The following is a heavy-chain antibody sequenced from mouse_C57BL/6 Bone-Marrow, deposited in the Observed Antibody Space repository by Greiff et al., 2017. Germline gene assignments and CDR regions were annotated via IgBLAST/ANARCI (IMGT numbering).Heavy chain of an antibody. D-gene: IGHD1-1*01. CDR2: IDPANGNT. Sequence: VQLKQSVAELVKPGASVKLSCTASGFNIKNTYMHWVKQRPEQGLEWIGRIDPANGNTKYAPKFQGKATITADTSSNTAYLLRSSLTSEDTASYCCGSDYDGSSRSEVWGAGTTGTVSS. V-gene: IGHV14-3*01. CDR1: GFNIKNTY. J-gene: IGHJ1*01. CDR3: GSDYDGSSRSEV.